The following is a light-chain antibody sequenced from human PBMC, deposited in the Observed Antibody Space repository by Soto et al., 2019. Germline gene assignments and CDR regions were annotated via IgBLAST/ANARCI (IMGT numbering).Light chain of an antibody. Sequence: DIQLTQSPSSLSASVGGRVTITCRASQATNSFAWYQQRPGKVPPLLISAASTLEGGVSARFSGSRSGTDFTLTSSDLQPEDFATYYCQHSNASPYTFGQGTQLEIK. CDR3: QHSNASPYT. CDR1: QATNSF. J-gene: IGKJ5*01. CDR2: AAS. V-gene: IGKV1-9*01.